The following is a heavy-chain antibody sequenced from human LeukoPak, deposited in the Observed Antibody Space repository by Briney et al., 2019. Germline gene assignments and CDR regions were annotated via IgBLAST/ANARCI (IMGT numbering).Heavy chain of an antibody. V-gene: IGHV3-30*03. CDR3: AREPGYSYGFDY. D-gene: IGHD5-18*01. CDR1: GFTFSSYG. J-gene: IGHJ4*02. CDR2: ISYDGSNK. Sequence: GGSLRLSCAASGFTFSSYGMHWVRQAPGKGLEWVAVISYDGSNKYYADSVKGRFTISRDNSKNTLYLQMNSLRAEDTAVYYCAREPGYSYGFDYWGQGTLVTVSS.